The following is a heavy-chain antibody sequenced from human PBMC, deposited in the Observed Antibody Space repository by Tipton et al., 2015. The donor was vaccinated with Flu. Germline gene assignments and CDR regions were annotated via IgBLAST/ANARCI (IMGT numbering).Heavy chain of an antibody. D-gene: IGHD1-14*01. CDR3: MRQPGGVLYFDL. V-gene: IGHV5-51*01. Sequence: QLVQSGAQVKKPGESLKISCKASGYRFTNNWIGWMSQMPGKGLECMGIIYPGNSDTRYSPSFQGQVTISADKSITTAYLQWSSLKASDTAIYYCMRQPGGVLYFDLWGRGTLVTVSS. CDR2: IYPGNSDT. CDR1: GYRFTNNW. J-gene: IGHJ2*01.